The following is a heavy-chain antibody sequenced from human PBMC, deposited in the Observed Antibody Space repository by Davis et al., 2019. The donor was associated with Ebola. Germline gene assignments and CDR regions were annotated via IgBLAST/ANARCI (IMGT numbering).Heavy chain of an antibody. Sequence: AASVKVSCKASGYTFTSYGISWVRQAPGQGLEWMGWISAYNGNTNYAQKLQGRVTMTTDTSTSTAYMGLRTLTSDDTAIYYCARDHSSLDYWGQGTLVTVSS. V-gene: IGHV1-18*01. D-gene: IGHD6-13*01. J-gene: IGHJ4*02. CDR2: ISAYNGNT. CDR1: GYTFTSYG. CDR3: ARDHSSLDY.